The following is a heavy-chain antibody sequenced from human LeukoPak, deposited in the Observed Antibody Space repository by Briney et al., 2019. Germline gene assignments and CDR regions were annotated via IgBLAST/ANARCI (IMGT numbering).Heavy chain of an antibody. V-gene: IGHV3-7*01. CDR3: ATYYYDSSGPFDY. CDR1: GFTFTNYW. D-gene: IGHD3-22*01. Sequence: GGSLRLSCAASGFTFTNYWMNWVRQAPGKGLEWVANIKQDGSERYYVDSVKGRLTISRDNAKNSLYLQMNSLRAEDTAVYYCATYYYDSSGPFDYWGQGTLVTVSS. CDR2: IKQDGSER. J-gene: IGHJ4*02.